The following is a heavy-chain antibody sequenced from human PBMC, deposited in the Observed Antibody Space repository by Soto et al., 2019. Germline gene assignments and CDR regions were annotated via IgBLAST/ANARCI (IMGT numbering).Heavy chain of an antibody. CDR1: GFTFDDYA. CDR3: AKGALGFGGLGGDAFDI. D-gene: IGHD3-10*01. Sequence: EVQLVESGGGLVQPGRSLRLSFAASGFTFDDYAMHWVRQAPGKGLAWVSGISWNSGSIGYADSVKGRVTISRDNAKNALYLQMNSLRDEDTALYYCAKGALGFGGLGGDAFDIWGQGTMVTVSS. V-gene: IGHV3-9*01. CDR2: ISWNSGSI. J-gene: IGHJ3*02.